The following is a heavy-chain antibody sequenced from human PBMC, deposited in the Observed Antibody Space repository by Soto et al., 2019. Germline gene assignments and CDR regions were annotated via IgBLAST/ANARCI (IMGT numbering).Heavy chain of an antibody. CDR1: GYTFTSYD. CDR2: MNPNSGNT. CDR3: ARGRGDGYDSSGYYLGY. Sequence: ASVKVSCKASGYTFTSYDINWVRQATGQGLEWMGWMNPNSGNTGYAQKFQGRVTMTRNTSISTAYMELSSLRSEDTAVYYCARGRGDGYDSSGYYLGYWGQGTLVTVSS. J-gene: IGHJ4*02. V-gene: IGHV1-8*01. D-gene: IGHD3-22*01.